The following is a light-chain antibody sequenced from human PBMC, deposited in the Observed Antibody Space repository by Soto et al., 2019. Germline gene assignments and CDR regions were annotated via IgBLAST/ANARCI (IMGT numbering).Light chain of an antibody. CDR2: SAS. J-gene: IGKJ1*01. CDR1: QSVTSSF. V-gene: IGKV3-20*01. CDR3: QQYGSSPWT. Sequence: EIVLTQSPGTLSLSPGERATLSCRASQSVTSSFLAWYQQKPGQAPRLLIYSASHRATGIPDRFSGSESGTDFTLTISRLEPEDFAVYYCQQYGSSPWTFGQGTKVDIK.